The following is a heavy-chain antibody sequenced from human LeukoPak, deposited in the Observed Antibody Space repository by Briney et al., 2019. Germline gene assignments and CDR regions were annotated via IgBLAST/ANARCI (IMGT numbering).Heavy chain of an antibody. D-gene: IGHD2-21*01. CDR1: GITFSNSW. CDR2: IRPDGSEG. J-gene: IGHJ4*02. CDR3: ARDVAYSAFDY. V-gene: IGHV3-7*01. Sequence: GGSLRLSCTTSGITFSNSWMSWVRQAPGKGLEWVATIRPDGSEGYYADSVRGRFTISGDNSKNSFYLQMSSLRAEDTGVFYCARDVAYSAFDYWGQGTLVTVSS.